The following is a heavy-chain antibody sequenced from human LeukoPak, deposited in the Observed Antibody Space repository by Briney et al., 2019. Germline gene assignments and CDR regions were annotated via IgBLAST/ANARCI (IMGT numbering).Heavy chain of an antibody. D-gene: IGHD6-19*01. CDR1: GGSFSGYY. CDR3: ARRRVGSGDAFDI. J-gene: IGHJ3*02. Sequence: PSETLSLTCAVYGGSFSGYYWSWIRQPPGKGLEWIGYIYYSGSTNYNPSLKSRVTISVDTSKNQFSLKLSSVTAADTAVYYCARRRVGSGDAFDIWGQGTMVTVSS. CDR2: IYYSGST. V-gene: IGHV4-59*08.